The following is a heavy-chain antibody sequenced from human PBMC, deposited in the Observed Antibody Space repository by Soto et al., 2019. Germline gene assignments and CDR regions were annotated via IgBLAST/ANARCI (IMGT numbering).Heavy chain of an antibody. D-gene: IGHD3-16*01. CDR3: ARGSDGDYSDY. V-gene: IGHV4-59*01. Sequence: SETLSLTCTVSGGSSGNYYWSWIRQPPGKGLEWIGYISYSGSTNYNPSLKSRGTISQDTSKKQFSLKLSSVTAADTAVYYCARGSDGDYSDYWGQGALVTVSS. J-gene: IGHJ4*02. CDR1: GGSSGNYY. CDR2: ISYSGST.